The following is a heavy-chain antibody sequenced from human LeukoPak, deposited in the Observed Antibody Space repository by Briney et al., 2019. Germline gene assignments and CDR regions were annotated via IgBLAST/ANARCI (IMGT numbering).Heavy chain of an antibody. CDR2: ISGSGGST. J-gene: IGHJ6*02. CDR1: GFTLSSYA. V-gene: IGHV3-23*01. D-gene: IGHD2-2*01. Sequence: GWSLRLSCAASGFTLSSYAMSWVRQAPGKGLEWVSAISGSGGSTYYADSVKGRFTISRDNSKNTLYLQMNSLRAEDTAVYYCAKPDCSSTSCYYYGMDVWGQGTTVTVSS. CDR3: AKPDCSSTSCYYYGMDV.